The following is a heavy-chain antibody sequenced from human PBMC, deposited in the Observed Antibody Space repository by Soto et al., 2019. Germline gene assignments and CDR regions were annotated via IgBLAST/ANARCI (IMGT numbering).Heavy chain of an antibody. J-gene: IGHJ5*01. CDR2: ISSSTSYV. V-gene: IGHV3-21*01. CDR1: GFTFSRYG. D-gene: IGHD2-2*01. Sequence: EVQLVESGGGLVKPGGSLRLSCAASGFTFSRYGMNWVRQAPGKGLEWVSSISSSTSYVYYADSVKGRFSVTRDNAKKILYLEMYALRTEDTAVYYCARDPSEGRVGNWFESWGQGNLVTVSS. CDR3: ARDPSEGRVGNWFES.